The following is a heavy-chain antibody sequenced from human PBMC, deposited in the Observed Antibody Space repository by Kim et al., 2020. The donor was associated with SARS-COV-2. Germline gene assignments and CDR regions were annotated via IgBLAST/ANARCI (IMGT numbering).Heavy chain of an antibody. CDR1: GFTFSDYY. Sequence: GGSLRLSCAASGFTFSDYYMSWIRQAPGKGLEWVSYISSSSSYTNYADSVKGRFTISRDNAKNSLYLQMNSLRAEDTAVYYCTRVKCSSTRCSYDYYYYYGMDVWGQGTTVTVSS. V-gene: IGHV3-11*05. CDR3: TRVKCSSTRCSYDYYYYYGMDV. J-gene: IGHJ6*02. CDR2: ISSSSSYT. D-gene: IGHD2-2*01.